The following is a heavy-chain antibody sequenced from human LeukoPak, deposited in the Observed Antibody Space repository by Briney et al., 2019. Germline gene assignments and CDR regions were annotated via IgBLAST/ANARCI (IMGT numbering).Heavy chain of an antibody. CDR3: ARERYNYGFDY. J-gene: IGHJ4*02. V-gene: IGHV3-9*01. D-gene: IGHD5-18*01. CDR2: ISWNSGSI. CDR1: GFAFDDYA. Sequence: GGSLRLSCAASGFAFDDYAMHWVRQAPGKGLEWVSGISWNSGSIGYADSVKGRFTISRDNAKNSLYLQMNSLRAEDTAVYYCARERYNYGFDYWGQGTLVTVSS.